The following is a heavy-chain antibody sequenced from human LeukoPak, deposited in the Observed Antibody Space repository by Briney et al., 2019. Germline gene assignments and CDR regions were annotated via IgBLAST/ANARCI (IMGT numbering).Heavy chain of an antibody. V-gene: IGHV4-4*07. CDR2: LYVNGSP. CDR1: GDSISSAY. D-gene: IGHD2-2*01. Sequence: PSETLSLTCTVSGDSISSAYWGWIRQSAGKGLEYIGRLYVNGSPNSNPSLKSRVTMSLDTSKNQFSLKMTSVTAADSAIYFCARMPVPLHDAFVIWGQGTAVMVFS. CDR3: ARMPVPLHDAFVI. J-gene: IGHJ3*02.